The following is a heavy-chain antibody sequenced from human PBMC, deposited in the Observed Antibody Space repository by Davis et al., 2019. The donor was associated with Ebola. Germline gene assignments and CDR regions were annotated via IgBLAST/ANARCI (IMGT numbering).Heavy chain of an antibody. J-gene: IGHJ4*02. D-gene: IGHD4-17*01. CDR1: GFSFSTFW. Sequence: GESLKISCAASGFSFSTFWMYWVRQAPGKGLVWVSRISNDGSSTYYADSVKGRFTISRDNAKNTLYLQMNSLRAEDTAVYYCARHDYGDSHFDYWDQGTLVTVSS. CDR3: ARHDYGDSHFDY. V-gene: IGHV3-74*01. CDR2: ISNDGSST.